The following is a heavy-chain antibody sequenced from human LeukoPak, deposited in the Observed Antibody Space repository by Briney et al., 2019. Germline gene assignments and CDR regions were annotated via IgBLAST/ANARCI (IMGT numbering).Heavy chain of an antibody. D-gene: IGHD2-2*01. CDR1: GFTFSSFA. CDR3: VKQTSQGDIVVVPAAVANWFDP. V-gene: IGHV3-23*01. Sequence: PGGSLRLSCAASGFTFSSFALSWVRQASGQGLEWVSAISPAGDYIYYADSVRGWFTTSRDNSMNTLYLQMRSLRTEDSAVYHCVKQTSQGDIVVVPAAVANWFDPWGQGTLVTVSS. CDR2: ISPAGDYI. J-gene: IGHJ5*02.